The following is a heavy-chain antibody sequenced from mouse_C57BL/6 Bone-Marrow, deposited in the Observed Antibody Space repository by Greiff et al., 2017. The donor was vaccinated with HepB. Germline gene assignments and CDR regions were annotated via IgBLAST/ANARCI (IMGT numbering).Heavy chain of an antibody. CDR1: GFSLTSYG. D-gene: IGHD2-4*01. J-gene: IGHJ2*01. CDR2: IWSGGST. CDR3: AKDEDYDGYFDY. Sequence: QVQLQQSGPGLVQPSQSLSITCTVSGFSLTSYGVHWVRQPPGKGLEWLGVIWSGGSTDYNAAFISRLSISKDNSKIQVFFKMNSLQADDTAIYYCAKDEDYDGYFDYWGQGTTLTVSS. V-gene: IGHV2-4*01.